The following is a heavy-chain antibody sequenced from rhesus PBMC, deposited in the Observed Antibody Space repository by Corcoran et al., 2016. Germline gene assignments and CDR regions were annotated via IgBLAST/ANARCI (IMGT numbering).Heavy chain of an antibody. CDR3: ARGEGSGWSIAFDF. CDR2: IYGNSAST. D-gene: IGHD6S26*01. V-gene: IGHV4-73*01. J-gene: IGHJ3*01. CDR1: GGSISGYYY. Sequence: QVQLQQWGEGLVKPSETLSLTCAVYGGSISGYYYWSWIRQPPGKGLAWIGYIYGNSASTNYNPSLKNRVTISKDTSKNQFSLKLSSVTAADTAVYYCARGEGSGWSIAFDFWGQGLRVTVSS.